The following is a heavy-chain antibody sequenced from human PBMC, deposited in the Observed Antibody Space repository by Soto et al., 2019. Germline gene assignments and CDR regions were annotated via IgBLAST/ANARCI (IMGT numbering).Heavy chain of an antibody. V-gene: IGHV3-15*07. D-gene: IGHD6-13*01. CDR3: ILQQDFYSGRAV. CDR2: IKSKGGGATA. CDR1: GFSFSPAW. J-gene: IGHJ6*02. Sequence: EVQLVESGGGLVTPGGSLTLSCAASGFSFSPAWMNWVRQAPGKGLEWVGLIKSKGGGATADYAAPVKARFIISRDDSKNTIYLQMNSLKPEVTALYFCILQQDFYSGRAVWGQGTTVTVSS.